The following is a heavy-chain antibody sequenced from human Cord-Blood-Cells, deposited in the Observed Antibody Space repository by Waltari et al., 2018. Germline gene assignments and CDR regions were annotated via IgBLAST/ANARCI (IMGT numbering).Heavy chain of an antibody. CDR2: INHSGST. Sequence: QVQLQQWGAALLKPSETFSLTCAAVGGSFSGYYWCCNGQPPGKGLEWIGEINHSGSTNYNPSLKSRVTISVDTSKNQFSLKLSSVTAADTAVYYCASAMVRGVGHAFDIWGQGTMVTVSS. CDR1: GGSFSGYY. V-gene: IGHV4-34*01. J-gene: IGHJ3*02. D-gene: IGHD3-10*01. CDR3: ASAMVRGVGHAFDI.